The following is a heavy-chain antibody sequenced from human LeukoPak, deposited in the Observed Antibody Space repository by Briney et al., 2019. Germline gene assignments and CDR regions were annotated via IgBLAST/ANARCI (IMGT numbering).Heavy chain of an antibody. V-gene: IGHV3-74*01. D-gene: IGHD3-22*01. CDR1: GFTFSSYW. CDR2: INTDGRST. Sequence: GGSLRLSCAASGFTFSSYWMHWVRQAPGKGLVWVSRINTDGRSTIYADSVKGRFTISRDNAKNTLYLQMNSLRAEDTAVYYCARLSYYYDSSGYYAYWGQGTLVTVPP. J-gene: IGHJ4*02. CDR3: ARLSYYYDSSGYYAY.